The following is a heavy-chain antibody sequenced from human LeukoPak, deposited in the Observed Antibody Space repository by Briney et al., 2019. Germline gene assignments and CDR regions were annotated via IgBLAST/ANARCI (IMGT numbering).Heavy chain of an antibody. V-gene: IGHV5-51*01. CDR1: GYSFTSYW. CDR3: ARLLTYYYGSGSYYIDY. CDR2: IYPGDSDT. Sequence: GESLKISCKGSGYSFTSYWIGRVRQMPGKGLEWMGIIYPGDSDTTYSPSFQGQVTISADRSISTAYLQWSSLKASDTAIYYCARLLTYYYGSGSYYIDYWGQGTLVTVSS. J-gene: IGHJ4*02. D-gene: IGHD3-10*01.